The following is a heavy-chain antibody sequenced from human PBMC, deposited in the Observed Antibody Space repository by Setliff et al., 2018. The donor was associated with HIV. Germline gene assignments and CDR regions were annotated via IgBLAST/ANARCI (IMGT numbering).Heavy chain of an antibody. J-gene: IGHJ4*02. CDR2: IYYSGST. CDR1: GGSISSYY. V-gene: IGHV4-59*04. CDR3: ARLSGGMVPNY. D-gene: IGHD3-10*01. Sequence: KPSETLSLTCTVSGGSISSYYWSWIRQPPGKGLEWIGYIYYSGSTYDNPSLKSRVTISVDPSKNQILLRLSSVTAAGTAVYYCARLSGGMVPNYWGQGTLVTVSS.